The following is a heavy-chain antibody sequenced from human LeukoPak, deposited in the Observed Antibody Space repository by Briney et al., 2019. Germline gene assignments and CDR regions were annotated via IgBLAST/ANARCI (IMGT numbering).Heavy chain of an antibody. CDR2: MSSTGSNI. CDR1: GFTFSTYE. V-gene: IGHV3-48*03. CDR3: AATYYYDGSGDY. D-gene: IGHD3-22*01. Sequence: PGGSLRLSCAASGFTFSTYEMNWVRQAPGKGLEWVSYMSSTGSNIYYADSVKGRFTISRDNAKNSLYLLMNSLRTEDTAVYYCAATYYYDGSGDYWGQGTLVTASS. J-gene: IGHJ4*02.